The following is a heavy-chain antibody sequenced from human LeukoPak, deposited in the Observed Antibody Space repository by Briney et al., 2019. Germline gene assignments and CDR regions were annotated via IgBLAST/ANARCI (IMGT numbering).Heavy chain of an antibody. V-gene: IGHV3-66*01. D-gene: IGHD3-10*01. J-gene: IGHJ4*02. CDR2: IYSGGST. CDR1: GFTVSSNY. CDR3: AREYRGELYFAY. Sequence: PGGSLRLSCAASGFTVSSNYMSWVRQAPGKGLEWVSVIYSGGSTYYADSVKGRFTISRDNTKNTLYLQMNSLRAEDTAVYYCAREYRGELYFAYWGQGNLVTVSS.